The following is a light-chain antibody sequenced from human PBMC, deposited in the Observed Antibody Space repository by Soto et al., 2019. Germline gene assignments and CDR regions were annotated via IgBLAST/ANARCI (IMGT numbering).Light chain of an antibody. Sequence: DIQLTQSPSSLSASVGDSVTITCQASHDINNYLNWYQQKVGKAPKLLIYESSILETGVPSRFSGSGSGTEFSFTIISLQPEDFATYYCQQYDDVPSLTFGGGTKVEIK. CDR2: ESS. CDR1: HDINNY. J-gene: IGKJ4*01. CDR3: QQYDDVPSLT. V-gene: IGKV1-33*01.